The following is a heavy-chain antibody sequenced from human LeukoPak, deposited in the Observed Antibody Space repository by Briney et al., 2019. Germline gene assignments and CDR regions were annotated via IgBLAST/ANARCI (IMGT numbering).Heavy chain of an antibody. CDR2: IYTGGST. CDR3: ARVSGSYYPFDY. J-gene: IGHJ4*02. CDR1: GFTFSSDY. D-gene: IGHD1-26*01. V-gene: IGHV3-53*01. Sequence: GSLRLSCVVSGFTFSSDYMSWVRQAPGKGLECVSLIYTGGSTYYADSVKGRFTISRDESKNTLYLQMNSLRAEDTAIYYCARVSGSYYPFDYWGQGTLVTVSS.